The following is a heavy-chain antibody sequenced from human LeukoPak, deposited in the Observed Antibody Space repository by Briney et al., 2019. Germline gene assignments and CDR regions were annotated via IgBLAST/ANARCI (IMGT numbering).Heavy chain of an antibody. CDR3: ARNSIAVAGRKPYDS. Sequence: SETLSLTCAVYGGSFSGYYWSWIRQPPGRGLEWIGEIDHSGRTNSNASLKSRVTISVDMSKNQFSLRLSSVTAADTAVYYCARNSIAVAGRKPYDSWDQGSLVTVSS. J-gene: IGHJ4*02. V-gene: IGHV4-34*01. CDR2: IDHSGRT. CDR1: GGSFSGYY. D-gene: IGHD6-13*01.